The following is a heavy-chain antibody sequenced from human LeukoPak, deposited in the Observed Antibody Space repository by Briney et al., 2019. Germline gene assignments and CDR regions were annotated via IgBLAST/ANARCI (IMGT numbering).Heavy chain of an antibody. CDR1: GGSVSDYY. CDR3: ASGIAARLDY. CDR2: IYYTGST. V-gene: IGHV4-59*02. D-gene: IGHD6-6*01. Sequence: SETLSLTCTVSGGSVSDYYWSWIRQSPGKGLEWIGYIYYTGSTSYNPSLRSRVTMSADTSKNQFSLKLSSVTAADTAVYYCASGIAARLDYWGQGTLVTVSS. J-gene: IGHJ4*02.